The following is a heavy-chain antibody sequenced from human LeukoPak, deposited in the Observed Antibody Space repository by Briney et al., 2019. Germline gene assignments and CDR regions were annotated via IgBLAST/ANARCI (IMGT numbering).Heavy chain of an antibody. Sequence: ASVKVSCKASGYTFTSYTISWVRQAPGQGLEWMGWISAYNGNTNYAQKLQGRVTMTTDTSTSTAYMELRSLRSDDTAVYYCARDIRITMVRGVIIMGYWGQGTLVTVSS. V-gene: IGHV1-18*01. CDR2: ISAYNGNT. CDR1: GYTFTSYT. J-gene: IGHJ4*02. CDR3: ARDIRITMVRGVIIMGY. D-gene: IGHD3-10*01.